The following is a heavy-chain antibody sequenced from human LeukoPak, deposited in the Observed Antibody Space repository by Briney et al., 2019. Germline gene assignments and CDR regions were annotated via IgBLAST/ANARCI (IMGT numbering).Heavy chain of an antibody. CDR1: GYSFTRYW. CDR2: IYPGDSDT. CDR3: ARQDGRALYYFDY. D-gene: IGHD5-24*01. Sequence: GESLKIYCQGSGYSFTRYWIGWVRPMPGKGLEWMGIIYPGDSDTRYSPSFQGQVTISADKSISTAYLQWSSLKASDTAMYYCARQDGRALYYFDYWGQGALVTVSS. J-gene: IGHJ4*02. V-gene: IGHV5-51*01.